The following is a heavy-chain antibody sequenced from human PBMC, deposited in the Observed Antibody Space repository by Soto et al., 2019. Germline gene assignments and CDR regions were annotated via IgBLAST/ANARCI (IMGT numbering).Heavy chain of an antibody. J-gene: IGHJ4*02. CDR2: INHGGST. CDR3: ARGPEYYYGGSGYVDY. V-gene: IGHV4-34*01. Sequence: SETLSLSCAVYGGSFSGYYWSWIRQPPGKGLEWIGEINHGGSTNYNPSLKSRVTMSLDTSKNQFSLKLTSVTAADTSVYYCARGPEYYYGGSGYVDYWGRGTLV. D-gene: IGHD3-22*01. CDR1: GGSFSGYY.